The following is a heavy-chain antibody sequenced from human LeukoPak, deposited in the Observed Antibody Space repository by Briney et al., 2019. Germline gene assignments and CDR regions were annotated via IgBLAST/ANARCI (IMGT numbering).Heavy chain of an antibody. J-gene: IGHJ3*02. CDR2: ISWNSGSI. CDR3: AKDGGSYNLYAFNI. Sequence: GGGLRLSCAGSRFTLFCYALHWGRAAPGEGPGWVSGISWNSGSIGYADSVKGRFTISRDNAKNSLYLQMNSLRAEDTALYYCAKDGGSYNLYAFNIWGQGTMVTVSS. CDR1: RFTLFCYA. V-gene: IGHV3-9*01. D-gene: IGHD1-26*01.